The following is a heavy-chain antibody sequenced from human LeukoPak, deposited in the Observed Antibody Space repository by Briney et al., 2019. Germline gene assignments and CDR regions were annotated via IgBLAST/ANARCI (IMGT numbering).Heavy chain of an antibody. D-gene: IGHD3-9*01. J-gene: IGHJ6*02. CDR3: ARDFNILTGSHYYYYGMDV. V-gene: IGHV3-21*01. Sequence: GGSLRLSCAASGFTFSSYSMNWVRQAPGKGLEWVSSISSSSSYIYYADSVKGRFTISRDNAKNSLYLQMNSLRAEDTAVYYCARDFNILTGSHYYYYGMDVWGQGTTVTVSS. CDR2: ISSSSSYI. CDR1: GFTFSSYS.